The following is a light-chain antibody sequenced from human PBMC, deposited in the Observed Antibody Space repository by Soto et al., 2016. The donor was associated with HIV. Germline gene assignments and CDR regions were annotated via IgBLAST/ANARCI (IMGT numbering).Light chain of an antibody. CDR1: NIGSKS. J-gene: IGLJ2*01. CDR3: QVWDTSGDHFVV. V-gene: IGLV3-21*03. CDR2: DDG. Sequence: SYELTQPPSVSVAPGKTARIPCGGNNIGSKSVHWYQQKPGQAPVLVVYDDGDRPSGIPERFSGSTSGNTATLTISRVEAGDEADFYCQVWDTSGDHFVVFGGGTKLTVL.